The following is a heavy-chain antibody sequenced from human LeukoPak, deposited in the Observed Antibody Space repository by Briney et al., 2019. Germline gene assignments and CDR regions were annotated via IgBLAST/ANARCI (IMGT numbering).Heavy chain of an antibody. V-gene: IGHV3-30*04. Sequence: PGGSLRLSCAASGFTFSSYVMHWVRQAPGKGLEWVAVISYDGSNKYYADSVKGRFTISRDNSKNTLYLQMNSLRAEDTAMYYCAKARGGGDYWGQGTLVTVSS. D-gene: IGHD3-16*01. CDR1: GFTFSSYV. CDR3: AKARGGGDY. CDR2: ISYDGSNK. J-gene: IGHJ4*02.